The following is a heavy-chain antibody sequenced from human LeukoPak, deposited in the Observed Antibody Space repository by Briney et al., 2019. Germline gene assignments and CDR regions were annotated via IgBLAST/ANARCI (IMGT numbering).Heavy chain of an antibody. D-gene: IGHD1-1*01. Sequence: GASVKVSCKASGYTITNYYMHWVRQAPGQGLEWMGRINPNSGGTNYAQKFRGRVTMTRDTSISTAYMELSRLRSDDTAVYYCAREWNDDYYYGMDVWGQGTTVTVSS. CDR3: AREWNDDYYYGMDV. J-gene: IGHJ6*02. CDR1: GYTITNYY. CDR2: INPNSGGT. V-gene: IGHV1-2*06.